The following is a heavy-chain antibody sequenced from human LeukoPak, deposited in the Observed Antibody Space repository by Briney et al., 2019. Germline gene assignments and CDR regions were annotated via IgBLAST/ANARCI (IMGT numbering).Heavy chain of an antibody. CDR2: ISSSSSYI. V-gene: IGHV3-21*01. CDR1: GFTFSSYS. CDR3: ARGEYSSSAWFDP. D-gene: IGHD6-6*01. Sequence: SGGSLRLSCAASGFTFSSYSMNWVRQAPGKGLEWVSSISSSSSYIYYADSVKGRFTISRDNAKNSLYLQMNSLRAEDTAVYYCARGEYSSSAWFDPWGQGTLVTVSS. J-gene: IGHJ5*02.